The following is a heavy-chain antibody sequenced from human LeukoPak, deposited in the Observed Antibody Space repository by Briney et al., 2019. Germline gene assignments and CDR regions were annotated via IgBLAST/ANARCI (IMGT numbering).Heavy chain of an antibody. CDR3: ARDGGRWLQSYYFDF. V-gene: IGHV3-48*01. Sequence: GGSLRLSCAASGFTFSTFAMNWVRQAPGKGLEWVSYISSSSRDIYYADSVKGRFTISRGNTRSSLYLQMNSLRVEDTGVYYCARDGGRWLQSYYFDFWGQGTVVTVSS. CDR1: GFTFSTFA. D-gene: IGHD5-24*01. J-gene: IGHJ4*02. CDR2: ISSSSRDI.